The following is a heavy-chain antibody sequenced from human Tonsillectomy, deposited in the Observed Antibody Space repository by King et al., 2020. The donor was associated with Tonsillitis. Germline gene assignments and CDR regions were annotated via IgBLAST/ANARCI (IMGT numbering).Heavy chain of an antibody. D-gene: IGHD4-17*01. Sequence: QLVQSGGGLVQPGGSLRLSCAASGFTFSSYWMHWVRQAPGKGLEWVARINSDGSSTSYADSVKGRFTISRDNAKNTLYLQMNSLRAEDTAVDYCARNRDYYGDVMDVWGQGNTLTVS. V-gene: IGHV3-74*02. J-gene: IGHJ6*02. CDR3: ARNRDYYGDVMDV. CDR1: GFTFSSYW. CDR2: INSDGSST.